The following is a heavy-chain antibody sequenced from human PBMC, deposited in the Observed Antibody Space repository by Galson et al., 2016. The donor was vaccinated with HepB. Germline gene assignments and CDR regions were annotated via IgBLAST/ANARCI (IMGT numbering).Heavy chain of an antibody. CDR1: GFTFSSYA. CDR3: AKGGQWLLRGPGWFDP. J-gene: IGHJ5*02. D-gene: IGHD6-19*01. Sequence: SLRLSCAASGFTFSSYAMGWVRQAPGKGLEWVSTISRSGATTYAADSIKGRFSMSRDNSKNTLYLQMNSLRVEDTAIYYCAKGGQWLLRGPGWFDPWGQGTLVSVSS. CDR2: ISRSGATT. V-gene: IGHV3-23*01.